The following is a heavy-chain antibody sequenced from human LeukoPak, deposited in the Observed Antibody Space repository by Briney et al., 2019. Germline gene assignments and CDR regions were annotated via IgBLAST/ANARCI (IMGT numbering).Heavy chain of an antibody. Sequence: PGGSLRLSCAASGFTFSSYAMHWVRQAPGKGLEYVSAISSNGGSTYYANSVKGRFTISRDNSKNTLYLQMGSLRAEDMAVYYCARGGGLRTPDAFDIWGQGTTVTVSS. D-gene: IGHD3-10*01. CDR2: ISSNGGST. J-gene: IGHJ3*02. CDR3: ARGGGLRTPDAFDI. V-gene: IGHV3-64*01. CDR1: GFTFSSYA.